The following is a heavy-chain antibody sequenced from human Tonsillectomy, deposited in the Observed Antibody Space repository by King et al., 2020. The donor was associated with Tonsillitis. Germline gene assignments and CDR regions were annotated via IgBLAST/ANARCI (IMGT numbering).Heavy chain of an antibody. CDR3: ARHSGGNHDVFDI. V-gene: IGHV4-59*08. D-gene: IGHD3-10*01. CDR2: IHYSGST. J-gene: IGHJ3*02. CDR1: VGSISSYY. Sequence: VQLQESGPGLVKSSETLSLTCTVSVGSISSYYWSWIRQPPGKGLEWIGYIHYSGSTNHNPSLKSRVTISADTSKNQFSLKLSSVTAADTAVYYCARHSGGNHDVFDIWGQGTVVTVSS.